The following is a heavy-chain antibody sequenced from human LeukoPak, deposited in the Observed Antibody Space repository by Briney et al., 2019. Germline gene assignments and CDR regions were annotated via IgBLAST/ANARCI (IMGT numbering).Heavy chain of an antibody. Sequence: GGSLRLSCAASGFDFNDFAMTWVRQAPGKGLEWVSSMSGSGDTTEYAASVKGRFTISRDNAKKTLYLEMNSLRVEDTAIYYCAKDHVGIAMMVMVLDSWGQGTLVTVSS. J-gene: IGHJ4*02. V-gene: IGHV3-23*01. CDR1: GFDFNDFA. D-gene: IGHD2-21*01. CDR3: AKDHVGIAMMVMVLDS. CDR2: MSGSGDTT.